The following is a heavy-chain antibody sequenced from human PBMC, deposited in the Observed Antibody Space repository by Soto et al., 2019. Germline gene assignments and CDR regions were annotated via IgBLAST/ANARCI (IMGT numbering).Heavy chain of an antibody. J-gene: IGHJ5*02. CDR2: IYYTGGT. V-gene: IGHV4-30-4*01. Sequence: TLSLTCAVSGGSINTDYYWSWIRQPPGKGLEWIGHIYYTGGTFYSPSLKSRLALSVDTSKSQFSLRLSSVTAADTAVYYCARDTASKDYDSHSYYPHSGSWGQGALVTVSS. CDR1: GGSINTDYY. CDR3: ARDTASKDYDSHSYYPHSGS. D-gene: IGHD3-22*01.